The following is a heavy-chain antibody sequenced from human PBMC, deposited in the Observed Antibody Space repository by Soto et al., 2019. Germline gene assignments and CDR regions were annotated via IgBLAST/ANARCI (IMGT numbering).Heavy chain of an antibody. Sequence: QVQLQESGPGLVKPSETLSLTCTVSGGSISSYYWSWIRQPPGKGLEWIGYIYYSGSTNYNPSLTSRVTLSVDTSKNQFSLKLSSVTAADTAVYYCASGRGYSYGSFDYWGPGTLVTVSS. CDR2: IYYSGST. J-gene: IGHJ4*02. V-gene: IGHV4-59*01. D-gene: IGHD5-18*01. CDR1: GGSISSYY. CDR3: ASGRGYSYGSFDY.